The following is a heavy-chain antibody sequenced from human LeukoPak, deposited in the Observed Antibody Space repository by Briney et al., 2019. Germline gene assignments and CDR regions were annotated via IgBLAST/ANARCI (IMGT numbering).Heavy chain of an antibody. CDR2: IYHSGST. V-gene: IGHV4-38-2*01. CDR1: GCSISSGYY. J-gene: IGHJ4*02. CDR3: ARLGITMIASSSPPDY. D-gene: IGHD3-22*01. Sequence: SETLSLTCAVSGCSISSGYYWGWIRQPPGKGLEWIGSIYHSGSTYYNPSLKSRVTISVDTSKNQFSLKLSSVTAADTAVYYCARLGITMIASSSPPDYWGQGTLVTVSS.